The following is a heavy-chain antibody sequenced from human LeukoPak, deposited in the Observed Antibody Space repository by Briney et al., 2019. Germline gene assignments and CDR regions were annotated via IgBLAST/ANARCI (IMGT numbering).Heavy chain of an antibody. Sequence: SXXLSLTCAVYGGSFSGYYWSWIRQPPGKGVEWIGEINHSGSKNYNPSLKRRVNISVDTYKKQFSLKRSSVTAADTAVYYCARGDRITIFGVVISRDGLDYWGQGTLVTVSS. D-gene: IGHD3-3*01. CDR1: GGSFSGYY. CDR3: ARGDRITIFGVVISRDGLDY. CDR2: INHSGSK. J-gene: IGHJ4*02. V-gene: IGHV4-34*01.